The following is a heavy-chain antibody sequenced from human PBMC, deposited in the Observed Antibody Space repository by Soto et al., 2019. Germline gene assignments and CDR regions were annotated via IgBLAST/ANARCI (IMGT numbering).Heavy chain of an antibody. J-gene: IGHJ6*02. Sequence: QVQLVESGGGVVQPGRSLRLSCAASGFTFSSYAMHWVRQAPGKGLEWVAVISSDGSDKYYADSVKGRFAISRDNSKNTLYVPLNRMRAEDTALSYCARDRQYGAGFIDVWGQGTKVTVSS. V-gene: IGHV3-30*09. CDR1: GFTFSSYA. CDR3: ARDRQYGAGFIDV. CDR2: ISSDGSDK. D-gene: IGHD3-10*01.